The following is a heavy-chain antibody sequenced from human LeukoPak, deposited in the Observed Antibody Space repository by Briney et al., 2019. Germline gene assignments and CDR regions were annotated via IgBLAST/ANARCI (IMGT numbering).Heavy chain of an antibody. CDR3: ARDGGYSAYYFDY. CDR1: GGTFSSYA. J-gene: IGHJ4*02. D-gene: IGHD3-22*01. Sequence: SVKVSCKASGGTFSSYAISWVRQAPGQGLEWMGGIIPIFGTADYAQKFQGRVTITADESTSTAYMELSSLRSEDTAVYYCARDGGYSAYYFDYWGQGTLVTVSS. V-gene: IGHV1-69*13. CDR2: IIPIFGTA.